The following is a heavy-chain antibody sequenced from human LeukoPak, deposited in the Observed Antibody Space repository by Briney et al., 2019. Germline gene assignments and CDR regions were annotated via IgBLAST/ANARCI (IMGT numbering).Heavy chain of an antibody. V-gene: IGHV6-1*01. CDR2: TYYRSKWYN. Sequence: SQTLSLTCAISGDSVSSNSAAWNWIRQSPSRGLEWLGRTYYRSKWYNDYAVSVKSRITINPDTSKNQFSLQLNSVTPEDTAVYYCARDEGSIVGATTGAFDIWGQGTMVTVSS. J-gene: IGHJ3*02. CDR1: GDSVSSNSAA. CDR3: ARDEGSIVGATTGAFDI. D-gene: IGHD1-26*01.